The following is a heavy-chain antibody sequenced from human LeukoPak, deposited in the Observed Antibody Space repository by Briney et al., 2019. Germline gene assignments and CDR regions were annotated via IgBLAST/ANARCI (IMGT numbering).Heavy chain of an antibody. Sequence: ASVKVSCKASGYTFTGYYIHWVRQAPGQGLEWMGWINPNSGGTNYAQKFQGRVTMTRDTSISTAYMELSRLRSDDTAVYYCAREGLKDWFGESIWARGYYYYMDVWGKGTTVTVSS. CDR3: AREGLKDWFGESIWARGYYYYMDV. V-gene: IGHV1-2*02. J-gene: IGHJ6*03. CDR1: GYTFTGYY. D-gene: IGHD3-10*01. CDR2: INPNSGGT.